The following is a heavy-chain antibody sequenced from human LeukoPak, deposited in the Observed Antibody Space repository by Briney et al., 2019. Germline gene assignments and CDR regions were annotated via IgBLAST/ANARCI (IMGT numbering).Heavy chain of an antibody. CDR2: IKQDGSEK. CDR1: GFTFSSYW. CDR3: ARARPNFAY. Sequence: GGPLRLSCAASGFTFSSYWMSWVRQAPGKGLEWVANIKQDGSEKYYVDSVKGRFTISRYNAKNSLYLQMNSLRAEDTAVYYWARARPNFAYGGQGPLVPFSS. J-gene: IGHJ4*02. V-gene: IGHV3-7*03.